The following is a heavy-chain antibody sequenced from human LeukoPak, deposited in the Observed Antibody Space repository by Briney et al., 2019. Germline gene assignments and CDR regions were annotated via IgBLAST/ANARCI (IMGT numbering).Heavy chain of an antibody. D-gene: IGHD2-2*01. CDR2: IYTSGST. CDR1: GGSISIYY. Sequence: SETLSLTCTVSGGSISIYYWSWIRQPAGKGLEWIGRIYTSGSTNYNPSLKSRVTMSVDTSKNQFSLKLSSVTAADTAVYYCARDLGYCSSTSCYYYYYYMDVWGKGTTVTVSS. V-gene: IGHV4-4*07. CDR3: ARDLGYCSSTSCYYYYYYMDV. J-gene: IGHJ6*03.